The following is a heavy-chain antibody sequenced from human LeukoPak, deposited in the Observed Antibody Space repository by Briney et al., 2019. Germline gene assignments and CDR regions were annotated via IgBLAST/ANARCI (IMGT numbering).Heavy chain of an antibody. CDR2: IRYDGSNK. Sequence: GGSLRLSCAASGFTFSSYGMHWVRQAPGKGLEWVAFIRYDGSNKYYADSVKGRFTISRDNSKNTLYLQMNSLRAEDTAVYYCAKDRDSSGWYDYFDYWGQGTLVTVSS. J-gene: IGHJ4*02. V-gene: IGHV3-30*02. CDR1: GFTFSSYG. D-gene: IGHD6-19*01. CDR3: AKDRDSSGWYDYFDY.